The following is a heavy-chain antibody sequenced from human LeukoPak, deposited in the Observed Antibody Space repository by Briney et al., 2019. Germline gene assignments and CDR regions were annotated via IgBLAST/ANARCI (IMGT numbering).Heavy chain of an antibody. CDR2: IYYSGST. J-gene: IGHJ4*02. V-gene: IGHV4-31*03. D-gene: IGHD3-10*01. CDR1: GGSISSGGYY. Sequence: SQTLSLTCTVSGGSISSGGYYWSWIRQHPGKVLEWIGYIYYSGSTYYNPSLKSRVTISVDMSKNQFSLKLSSVTAAATAVDDCAATSYGSGSFDYWGQGTLVTVSS. CDR3: AATSYGSGSFDY.